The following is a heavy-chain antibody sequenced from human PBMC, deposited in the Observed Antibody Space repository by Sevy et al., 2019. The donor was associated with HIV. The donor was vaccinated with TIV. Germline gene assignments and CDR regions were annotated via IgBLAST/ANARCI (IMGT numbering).Heavy chain of an antibody. J-gene: IGHJ5*02. CDR2: LDPGNGEI. V-gene: IGHV1-24*01. D-gene: IGHD2-15*01. CDR3: ATVGLGYHSGSSYYQGDWFDP. Sequence: GPVKVSCKVFGYSLSKLSMHWVRQAPRKGLERTGSLDPGNGEITYAQALQGRVTMTEDTSTDTAYMELSSLTSEDTATYYCATVGLGYHSGSSYYQGDWFDPWGQGTLVTVSS. CDR1: GYSLSKLS.